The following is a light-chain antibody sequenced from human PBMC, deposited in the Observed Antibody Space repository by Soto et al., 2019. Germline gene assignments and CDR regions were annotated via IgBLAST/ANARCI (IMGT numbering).Light chain of an antibody. CDR1: QTISTW. J-gene: IGKJ4*01. CDR2: DAS. CDR3: QQYHSFSLT. V-gene: IGKV1-5*01. Sequence: DIQMTQSPSTLSASVGDRVTITCRASQTISTWLAWYQQKPGKAPKLLIYDASSLESGVPSRFSGSGSGTEFTITISSLQPDDFATYYCQQYHSFSLTFGGGTRVEIK.